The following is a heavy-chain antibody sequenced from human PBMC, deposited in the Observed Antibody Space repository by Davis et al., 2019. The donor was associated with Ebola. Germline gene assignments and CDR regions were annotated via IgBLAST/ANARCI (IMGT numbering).Heavy chain of an antibody. Sequence: GESLKISCAASGFTVSSNYMSWVRQAPGRGLVWVSRINGDGSTTTYADSVKGRFTISRDNSKNTLYLQMNSLRAEDTAVYYCARGHGWYSSGCDYWGQGTLVTVSS. J-gene: IGHJ4*02. CDR1: GFTVSSNY. V-gene: IGHV3-74*01. CDR2: INGDGSTT. D-gene: IGHD6-19*01. CDR3: ARGHGWYSSGCDY.